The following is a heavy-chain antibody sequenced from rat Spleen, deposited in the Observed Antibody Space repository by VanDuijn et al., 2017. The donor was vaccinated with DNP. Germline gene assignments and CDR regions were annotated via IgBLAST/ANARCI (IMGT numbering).Heavy chain of an antibody. V-gene: IGHV3-1*01. CDR2: ISYTGTI. J-gene: IGHJ3*01. CDR3: ARSNYDGSYYHGWFAN. CDR1: GYSITSNY. Sequence: EVQLQESGPGLVKPSQSLSLTCSVTGYSITSNYWAWIRKFPGNKMEWMAYISYTGTIGYNPSLKSRISITRDTSKNQFFLQLNSVTTEDTATYFCARSNYDGSYYHGWFANWGQGTLVTVSS. D-gene: IGHD1-12*02.